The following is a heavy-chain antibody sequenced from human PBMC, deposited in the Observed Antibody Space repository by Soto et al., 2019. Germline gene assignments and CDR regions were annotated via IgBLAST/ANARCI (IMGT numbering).Heavy chain of an antibody. V-gene: IGHV4-30-4*01. D-gene: IGHD3-10*01. J-gene: IGHJ4*02. Sequence: QVQLQESGPGLVKPSQTLSLTCTVSGGSISSGDYYWSWIRQPPGKGLEWIGYIYYSGSSYYNPSLNRRATISVDTSKNQFPLKLSSVAAADTAVYYCARAQGSGFLVSWGQGTLVTVSS. CDR2: IYYSGSS. CDR1: GGSISSGDYY. CDR3: ARAQGSGFLVS.